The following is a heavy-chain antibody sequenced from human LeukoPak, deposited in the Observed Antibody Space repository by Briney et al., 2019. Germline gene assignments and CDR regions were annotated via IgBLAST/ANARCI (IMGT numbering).Heavy chain of an antibody. CDR2: IYYSGST. Sequence: SETLSLSCTVSGGSISSSSDYWGWIRQPPGKGLEWIGSIYYSGSTYYNPSLKSRVTISVDTSKNQFSLKLSSVTAADTAVYYCARHDSSGGYFGYWGQGTLVTVSS. V-gene: IGHV4-39*01. CDR3: ARHDSSGGYFGY. J-gene: IGHJ4*02. CDR1: GGSISSSSDY. D-gene: IGHD3-22*01.